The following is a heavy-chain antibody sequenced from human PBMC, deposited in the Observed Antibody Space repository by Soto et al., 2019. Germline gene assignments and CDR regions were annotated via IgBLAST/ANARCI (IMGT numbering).Heavy chain of an antibody. CDR1: GYTFTSYG. CDR3: ARVAPYYYESSGYWTTGRFDP. J-gene: IGHJ5*02. CDR2: ISAYNGNT. D-gene: IGHD3-22*01. Sequence: GASVKVSCKASGYTFTSYGISWVRQAPGQGLEWMGWISAYNGNTNYAQKLQGRVTMTTDTSTSTAYMELRSLRSDDTAVYYCARVAPYYYESSGYWTTGRFDPWGQGTLVTVSS. V-gene: IGHV1-18*01.